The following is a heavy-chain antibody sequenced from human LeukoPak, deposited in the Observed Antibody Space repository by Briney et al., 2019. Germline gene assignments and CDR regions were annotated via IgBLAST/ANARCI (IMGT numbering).Heavy chain of an antibody. CDR2: IYRDGTT. V-gene: IGHV3-53*05. CDR1: GFTVSSNY. Sequence: PGGSLRLSCAASGFTVSSNYLSWVRQAPGKGLEWVSFIYRDGTTYYADSVKGRFTISRDNSKNSLYLQMNSLRAEDTALYYCAKDRRPRGYSGYDWTGGFDIWGQGTVVTVSS. J-gene: IGHJ3*02. D-gene: IGHD5-12*01. CDR3: AKDRRPRGYSGYDWTGGFDI.